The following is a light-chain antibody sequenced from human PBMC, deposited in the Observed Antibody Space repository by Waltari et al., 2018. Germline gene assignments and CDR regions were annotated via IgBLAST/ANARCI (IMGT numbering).Light chain of an antibody. J-gene: IGKJ5*01. CDR1: QGITNY. CDR2: AAS. V-gene: IGKV1-9*01. CDR3: QQLISYPVT. Sequence: DIQLTQSSSSLSASVGDRVTITCRASQGITNYVAWYQQKPGKAPKHLIDAASTLQSGVPSRFSGSGSGTDFTLTVSSLQPEDSATYYCQQLISYPVTFGQGTRLEIK.